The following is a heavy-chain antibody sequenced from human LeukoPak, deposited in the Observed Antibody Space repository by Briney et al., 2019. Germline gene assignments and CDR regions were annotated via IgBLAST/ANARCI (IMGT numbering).Heavy chain of an antibody. J-gene: IGHJ4*02. V-gene: IGHV3-23*01. CDR3: AKRGVVIRVILVGFHKEAYYFDP. CDR1: GLTFSNYA. Sequence: PGGSLRLSCPASGLTFSNYAMMWVRPAPAKGLEWIASLSASGGGTSYADSVRGRFTISRDNAKNTLYLQMNSLRAEDTAVYFCAKRGVVIRVILVGFHKEAYYFDPWGQGVLVTVSS. D-gene: IGHD3-22*01. CDR2: LSASGGGT.